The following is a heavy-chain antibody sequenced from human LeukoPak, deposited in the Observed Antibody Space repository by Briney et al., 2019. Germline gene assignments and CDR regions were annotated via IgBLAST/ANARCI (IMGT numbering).Heavy chain of an antibody. CDR3: ARFETATISAVAFDI. CDR1: GFTFSSYS. Sequence: GGSLRLSCAASGFTFSSYSMNWVRQAPGKGLEWISSTTSSGSRIYYADSVKGRFTISRDNAKKSLFLQMNSLKAEDTAVYYCARFETATISAVAFDIWGQGTMVTVSS. J-gene: IGHJ3*02. V-gene: IGHV3-21*01. D-gene: IGHD5-12*01. CDR2: TTSSGSRI.